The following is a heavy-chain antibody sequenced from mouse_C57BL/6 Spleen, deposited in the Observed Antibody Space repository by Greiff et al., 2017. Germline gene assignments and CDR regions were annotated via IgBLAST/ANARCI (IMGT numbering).Heavy chain of an antibody. CDR2: IDPEDGDT. CDR3: TNDYSNYYAMDY. Sequence: EVKLVESGAELVRPGASVKLSCTASGFNIKDYYMHWVKQRPEQGLEWIGRIDPEDGDTEYAPKFQGKATMTADTSSNTAYLQLSSLTSEDTAVYYCTNDYSNYYAMDYWGQGTSVTVSS. CDR1: GFNIKDYY. D-gene: IGHD2-5*01. V-gene: IGHV14-1*01. J-gene: IGHJ4*01.